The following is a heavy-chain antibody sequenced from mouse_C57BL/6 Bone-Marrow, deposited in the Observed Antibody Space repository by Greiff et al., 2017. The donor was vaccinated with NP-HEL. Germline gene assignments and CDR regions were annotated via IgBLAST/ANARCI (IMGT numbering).Heavy chain of an antibody. CDR3: TITTVVAPYYFDY. CDR2: IDPENGDT. J-gene: IGHJ2*01. CDR1: GFNIKDDY. D-gene: IGHD1-1*01. Sequence: EVQLQESGAELVRPGASVKLSCTASGFNIKDDYMHWVKQRPGQGLEWIGWIDPENGDTEYASKFQGKATITADTSSNTAYLQLSSLTSEDTAVYYCTITTVVAPYYFDYWGQGTTLTVSS. V-gene: IGHV14-4*01.